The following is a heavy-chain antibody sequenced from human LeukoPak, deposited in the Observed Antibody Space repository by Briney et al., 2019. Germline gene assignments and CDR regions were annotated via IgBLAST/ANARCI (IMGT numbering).Heavy chain of an antibody. CDR3: AKDSMVRENAFDI. Sequence: QPGGSLRLSCAASGFDFSNTHMDWVRQSPGRGLEGVSSISGSWCSTFYADSVEGRFTISRHNSKNTLYLQMNSLRAEDTAVYYCAKDSMVRENAFDIWGQGTMVTVSS. CDR2: ISGSWCST. D-gene: IGHD3-10*01. CDR1: GFDFSNTH. J-gene: IGHJ3*02. V-gene: IGHV3-23*01.